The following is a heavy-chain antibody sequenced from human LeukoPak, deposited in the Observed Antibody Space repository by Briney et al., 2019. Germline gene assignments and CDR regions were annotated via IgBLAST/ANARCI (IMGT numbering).Heavy chain of an antibody. CDR2: VSYSGST. D-gene: IGHD1-26*01. V-gene: IGHV4-59*08. CDR3: ARHGMTRREADDY. J-gene: IGHJ4*02. CDR1: GDSISSYF. Sequence: SETLSLTCTVSGDSISSYFWNWIRQPPGKGLEWIGYVSYSGSTNYNPSFKSRVTISVDTSRTQFSLKLNSVTAADTAVYYCARHGMTRREADDYWGQGTLVTVSS.